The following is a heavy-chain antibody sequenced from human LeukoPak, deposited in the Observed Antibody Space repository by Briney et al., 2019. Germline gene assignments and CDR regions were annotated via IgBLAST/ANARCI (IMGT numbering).Heavy chain of an antibody. CDR2: INTNTGNP. J-gene: IGHJ4*02. D-gene: IGHD3-3*01. CDR1: GYSFTTYP. Sequence: ASVKVSCKASGYSFTTYPMNRLRPAPGQGLEWMGWINTNTGNPTYAQGYTGRFVFSLDTSVSTTYLQISSLKAEDTAIYYCARSWSAYSIDYWGQGTLLTVSS. V-gene: IGHV7-4-1*02. CDR3: ARSWSAYSIDY.